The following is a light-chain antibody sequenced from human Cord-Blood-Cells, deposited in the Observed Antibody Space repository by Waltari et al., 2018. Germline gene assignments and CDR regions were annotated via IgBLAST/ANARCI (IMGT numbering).Light chain of an antibody. CDR3: QQRSNWPPVLYS. CDR2: DAS. V-gene: IGKV3-11*01. J-gene: IGKJ2*03. CDR1: QSVSSY. Sequence: DIVLTQSPATLSLSPGERATLTCRASQSVSSYFAWYQQRPGQAPRLLIYDASNRATGIPARFSGSGSGTDFTLTISSLEPEDFAVYYCQQRSNWPPVLYSFGQGTKLEIK.